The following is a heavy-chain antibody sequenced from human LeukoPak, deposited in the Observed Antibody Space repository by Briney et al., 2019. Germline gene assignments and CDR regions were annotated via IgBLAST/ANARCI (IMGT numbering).Heavy chain of an antibody. Sequence: SETLSLTCTVSGGSISSYYWSWIRQPPGKGLEWIGYIYYSGSTSYNPSLKSRVTISVDTSKNQFSLKLSSVTAADTAVYYCARQPRRYCSSTSCYGWFDPWGQGTLVTVSS. V-gene: IGHV4-59*08. J-gene: IGHJ5*02. CDR2: IYYSGST. CDR3: ARQPRRYCSSTSCYGWFDP. CDR1: GGSISSYY. D-gene: IGHD2-2*01.